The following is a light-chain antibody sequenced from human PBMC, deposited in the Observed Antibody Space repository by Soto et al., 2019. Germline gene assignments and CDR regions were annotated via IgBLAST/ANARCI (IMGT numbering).Light chain of an antibody. CDR3: QQSYSSPPT. J-gene: IGKJ1*01. Sequence: DIQMTQSPSTLSGSVGDRVTITCRASQTISSWLAWYQQKPGKAPKVLIFAASSLQSGVPSRFSGSRSGPDFTLTISSLQPEDFATYYCQQSYSSPPTFGQGTKVDIK. V-gene: IGKV1-39*01. CDR2: AAS. CDR1: QTISSW.